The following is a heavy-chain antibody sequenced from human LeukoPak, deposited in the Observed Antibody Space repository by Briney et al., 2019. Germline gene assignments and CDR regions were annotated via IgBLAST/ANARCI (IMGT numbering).Heavy chain of an antibody. D-gene: IGHD1-14*01. Sequence: GGSLRLSCAASGFTFSSYGMHWVRQAPGKGLEWEAFIRYDGSNKYYADSVKGRFTISRDNSKNTLYLQMNSLRAEDTAVYYCAKEVFYYYYMDVWGKGTTVTVSS. J-gene: IGHJ6*03. V-gene: IGHV3-30*02. CDR1: GFTFSSYG. CDR2: IRYDGSNK. CDR3: AKEVFYYYYMDV.